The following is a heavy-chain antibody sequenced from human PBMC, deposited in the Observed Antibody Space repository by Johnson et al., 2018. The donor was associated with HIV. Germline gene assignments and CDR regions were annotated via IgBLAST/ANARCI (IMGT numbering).Heavy chain of an antibody. D-gene: IGHD1-1*01. CDR1: GFTFSSYG. Sequence: QVHLVESGGGLVQPGGSLRLSCAASGFTFSSYGMHWVRQAPGKGLEWVAVISYDGNNKYYADSVKGRFTISRDNSKNTLYLQMNSLRAEDTAVYYCAREELEPDVFDIWGQGTMVTVSS. V-gene: IGHV3-30*03. J-gene: IGHJ3*02. CDR3: AREELEPDVFDI. CDR2: ISYDGNNK.